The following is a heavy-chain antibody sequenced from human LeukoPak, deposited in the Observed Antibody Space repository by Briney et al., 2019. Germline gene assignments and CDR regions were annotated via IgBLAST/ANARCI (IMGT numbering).Heavy chain of an antibody. CDR1: GGTFSSYA. CDR3: ARPATSGPFGAFDI. D-gene: IGHD1-1*01. V-gene: IGHV1-69*01. Sequence: WASVKVSCKASGGTFSSYAISWVRQAPGQGLEWMGGIIPIFGTANYAQKFQGRVTITADESTSTAYMELSSLRSEDTAVYYCARPATSGPFGAFDIWGQGTMVTVSS. CDR2: IIPIFGTA. J-gene: IGHJ3*02.